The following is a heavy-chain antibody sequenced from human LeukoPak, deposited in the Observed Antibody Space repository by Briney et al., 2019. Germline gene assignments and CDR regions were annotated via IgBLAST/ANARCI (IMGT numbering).Heavy chain of an antibody. Sequence: GRSLRLSCAASGFTFSSYGMHWVRQAPGKGLECVAVIWYDGSNKYYADSVKGRFTISRDNSKNTLYLQMNSLRAEDTAVYYCARGVGVVVPAAQGFDYWGQGTLVTVSS. CDR3: ARGVGVVVPAAQGFDY. V-gene: IGHV3-33*01. J-gene: IGHJ4*02. D-gene: IGHD2-2*01. CDR1: GFTFSSYG. CDR2: IWYDGSNK.